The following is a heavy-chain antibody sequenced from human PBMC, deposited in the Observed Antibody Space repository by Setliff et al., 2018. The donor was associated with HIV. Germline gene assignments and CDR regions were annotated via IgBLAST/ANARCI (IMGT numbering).Heavy chain of an antibody. D-gene: IGHD3-9*01. V-gene: IGHV3-15*01. J-gene: IGHJ6*03. CDR2: IKTESDGGAI. Sequence: PGGSLRLSCAASGFIFNDHVMHWVRRVPGKGLEWVGRIKTESDGGAIDYAAPVKGRFTISRDDSKNTLYLQMNSLNIEDTAVYFCATIARNTDWFSGTFYYYMDVWGKGTTVTVSS. CDR1: GFIFNDHV. CDR3: ATIARNTDWFSGTFYYYMDV.